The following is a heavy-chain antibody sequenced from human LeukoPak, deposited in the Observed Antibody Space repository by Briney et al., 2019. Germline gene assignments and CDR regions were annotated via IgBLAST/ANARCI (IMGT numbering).Heavy chain of an antibody. V-gene: IGHV1-18*01. CDR3: ARDPTIDYGDGWDY. J-gene: IGHJ4*02. CDR1: GYTFTSYG. Sequence: APVKVSCKASGYTFTSYGISWVRQAPGQGLEWMGWISAYNGNTNYAQKLQGRVTMTTDTSTSTAYMELRSLRSDDTAVYYCARDPTIDYGDGWDYWVQGTLVTVSS. CDR2: ISAYNGNT. D-gene: IGHD4-17*01.